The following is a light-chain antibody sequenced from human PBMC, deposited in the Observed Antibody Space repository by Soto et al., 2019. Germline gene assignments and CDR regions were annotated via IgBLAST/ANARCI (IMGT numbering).Light chain of an antibody. CDR3: SSYTSTMTNV. V-gene: IGLV2-14*03. CDR2: DVV. J-gene: IGLJ1*01. CDR1: SSDVGGFNS. Sequence: QSVLTQPPSLSGSPGQSITISCTGTSSDVGGFNSVSWYQLRPGTAPKLILYDVVDRPSGVSYRFSGSKSGNTASLTISGLQAADEADYFCSSYTSTMTNVFGSGTKVTVL.